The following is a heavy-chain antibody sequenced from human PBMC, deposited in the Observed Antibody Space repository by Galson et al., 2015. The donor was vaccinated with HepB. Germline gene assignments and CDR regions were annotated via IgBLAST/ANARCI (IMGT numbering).Heavy chain of an antibody. D-gene: IGHD5-24*01. CDR1: GFTFSRYG. CDR2: TSGTGGST. Sequence: SLRLSCAVSGFTFSRYGMSWVRQAPGKGLEWVSGTSGTGGSTYYADSVKGRFAVSRHKSKNRLYLQMNSLRADDTAVYYCAIAYEMDTLFLGYDAFDIRGQGTMVTVSS. J-gene: IGHJ3*02. CDR3: AIAYEMDTLFLGYDAFDI. V-gene: IGHV3-23*01.